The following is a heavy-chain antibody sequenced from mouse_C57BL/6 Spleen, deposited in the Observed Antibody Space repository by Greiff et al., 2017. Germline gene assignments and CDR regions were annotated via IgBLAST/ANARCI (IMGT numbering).Heavy chain of an antibody. D-gene: IGHD6-2*01. J-gene: IGHJ4*01. CDR2: IDPSDSET. CDR3: SSQISTVEHYYAMDY. CDR1: GYTFTSYW. Sequence: QVQLLQPGAELVRPGSSVTLSCKASGYTFTSYWMHWVKQRPIQGLEWIGNIDPSDSETHYNQKFKDKATLTVDKSSSTAYMQLSRLTSVNSAVYYGSSQISTVEHYYAMDYWGQGTSVTVSS. V-gene: IGHV1-52*01.